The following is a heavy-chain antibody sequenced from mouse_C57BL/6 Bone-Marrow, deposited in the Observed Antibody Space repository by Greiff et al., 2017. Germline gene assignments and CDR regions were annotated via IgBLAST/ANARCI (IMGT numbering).Heavy chain of an antibody. D-gene: IGHD1-1*01. CDR2: INPNNGGT. V-gene: IGHV1-26*01. CDR3: ARVAGEYLDY. Sequence: EVQLQQSGPELVKPGASVKISCKASGYTFTDYYMNWVKQSHGKSLEWIGDINPNNGGTSYNQKFKGKATLTVDKSSSTAYMELRSLTSEDSAVYYCARVAGEYLDYWGQGTTLTVSS. J-gene: IGHJ2*01. CDR1: GYTFTDYY.